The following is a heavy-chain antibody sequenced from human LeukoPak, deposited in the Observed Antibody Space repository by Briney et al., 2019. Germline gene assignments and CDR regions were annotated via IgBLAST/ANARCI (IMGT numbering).Heavy chain of an antibody. Sequence: SETLSLTCTVSGGSISSYYWSWIRQPPGKGLEWIGYIYYSGSTNYNPSLKSRVTISVDTSKNQFSLKLSSVTAADTAVYYCARGYDILTGYYIDYYAFDIWGQGTMVTVSS. J-gene: IGHJ3*02. CDR1: GGSISSYY. V-gene: IGHV4-59*01. CDR3: ARGYDILTGYYIDYYAFDI. CDR2: IYYSGST. D-gene: IGHD3-9*01.